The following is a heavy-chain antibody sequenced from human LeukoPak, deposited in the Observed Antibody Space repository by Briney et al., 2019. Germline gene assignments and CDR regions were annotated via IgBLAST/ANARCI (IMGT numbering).Heavy chain of an antibody. Sequence: SETLSLTCAVYGGSFSGYYWSWIRQPPGKGLEWIGEINHSGSTNYNPSLKSRVTISVDTSKNQFSLKLSSVTAADTAVYYCARQGAGARLFDYWGQGTLVTVSS. CDR2: INHSGST. CDR3: ARQGAGARLFDY. D-gene: IGHD1-26*01. V-gene: IGHV4-34*01. CDR1: GGSFSGYY. J-gene: IGHJ4*02.